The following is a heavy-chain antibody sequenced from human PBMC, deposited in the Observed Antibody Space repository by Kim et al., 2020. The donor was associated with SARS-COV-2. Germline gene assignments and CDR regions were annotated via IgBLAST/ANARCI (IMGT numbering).Heavy chain of an antibody. J-gene: IGHJ6*02. CDR3: ATSGSGSYYYYGMDV. D-gene: IGHD3-10*01. V-gene: IGHV3-30*04. Sequence: DSVKGRFTISRDNSKKTLYLQMNSLRAEDTAVYYCATSGSGSYYYYGMDVWGQGTTVTVSS.